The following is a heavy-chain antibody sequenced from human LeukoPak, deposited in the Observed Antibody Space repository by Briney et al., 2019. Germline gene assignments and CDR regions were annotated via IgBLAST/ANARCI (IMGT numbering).Heavy chain of an antibody. CDR1: GVSLSDISYY. D-gene: IGHD3-10*01. V-gene: IGHV4-39*07. J-gene: IGHJ5*02. CDR3: ARGLSRIRGNWFDS. CDR2: LFYSGST. Sequence: PSETLSLTCTVSGVSLSDISYYWGWIRQPPGKGLEWIGSLFYSGSTYYNPSLKSRVSISVDTSKNRFSLKLSSVTAADTAVYYCARGLSRIRGNWFDSWGQGTLVTVSS.